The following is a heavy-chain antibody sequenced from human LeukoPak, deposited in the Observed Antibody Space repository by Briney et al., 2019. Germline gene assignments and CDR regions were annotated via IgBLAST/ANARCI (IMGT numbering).Heavy chain of an antibody. J-gene: IGHJ5*02. CDR2: ISGSGGST. CDR3: AKDRLYVPASGNWFDP. Sequence: GGSLRLSCAASGFTFSSYAMSWVRQAPGKELEWVSAISGSGGSTYYADSVKGRFTLSRDNSKNTLYLQMNSLRAEDTAVYYCAKDRLYVPASGNWFDPWGQGTLVTVSS. CDR1: GFTFSSYA. V-gene: IGHV3-23*01. D-gene: IGHD2-2*01.